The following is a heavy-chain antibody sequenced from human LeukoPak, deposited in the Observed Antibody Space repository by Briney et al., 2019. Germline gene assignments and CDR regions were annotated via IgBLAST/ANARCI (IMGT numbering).Heavy chain of an antibody. CDR2: IHRAGRT. J-gene: IGHJ4*02. CDR3: GKTDIYFNPIDY. CDR1: GVSISSSEW. D-gene: IGHD3-9*01. Sequence: SEALSLTCAVSGVSISSSEWWIWVRQPPGQGLEWIGEIHRAGRTRYNPSLKSRVTISMDYSKNQFSLKLTSVTAADTAIYYCGKTDIYFNPIDYWGPGSLVTVSS. V-gene: IGHV4-4*02.